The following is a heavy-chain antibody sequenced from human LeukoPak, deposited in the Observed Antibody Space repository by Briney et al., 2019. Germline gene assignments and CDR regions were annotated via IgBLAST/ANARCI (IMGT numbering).Heavy chain of an antibody. V-gene: IGHV1-2*02. D-gene: IGHD4-23*01. Sequence: ASVKVSCKASGYTFTGYYMHWVRQAPGQGLEWMGWINPNSGGTNYAQKFQGRVTMTRDTSISTAYMELSRLRSDDTAAYYCARYVGYGGNQELVAAFDIWGQGTMVTVSS. J-gene: IGHJ3*02. CDR3: ARYVGYGGNQELVAAFDI. CDR1: GYTFTGYY. CDR2: INPNSGGT.